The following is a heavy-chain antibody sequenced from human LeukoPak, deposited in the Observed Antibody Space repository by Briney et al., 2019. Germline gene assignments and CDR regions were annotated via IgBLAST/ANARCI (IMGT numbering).Heavy chain of an antibody. J-gene: IGHJ6*04. CDR3: AELGITMIGGV. D-gene: IGHD3-10*02. CDR1: GFTFSSYW. CDR2: ISSSGSTI. Sequence: GGSLRLSCAASGFTFSSYWMSWVRQAPGKGLEWVSYISSSGSTIYYADSVKGRFTISRDNAKNSLYLQMNSLRAEDTAVYYCAELGITMIGGVWGKGTTVTISS. V-gene: IGHV3-48*04.